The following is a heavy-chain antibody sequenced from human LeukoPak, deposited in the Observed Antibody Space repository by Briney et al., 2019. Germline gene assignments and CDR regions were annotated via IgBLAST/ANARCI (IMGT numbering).Heavy chain of an antibody. CDR2: INPNSGGT. CDR1: GYTFTGYY. D-gene: IGHD6-19*01. Sequence: ASVTVSCKASGYTFTGYYMHWVRQAPGQGLEWMGWINPNSGGTNYAQKFQGRDTMTRDTSISTAYMELSRLRSDDTAVYYCARDDMYSSGWYTAWGQGTLVTVSS. V-gene: IGHV1-2*02. CDR3: ARDDMYSSGWYTA. J-gene: IGHJ5*02.